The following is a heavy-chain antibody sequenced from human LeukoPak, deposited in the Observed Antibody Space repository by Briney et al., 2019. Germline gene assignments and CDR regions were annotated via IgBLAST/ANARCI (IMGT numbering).Heavy chain of an antibody. CDR1: GGTFSSYA. Sequence: ASVKVSCKASGGTFSSYAISWVRQAPGQGLEWMRGIIPIFGTANYAQKFQGRVTITADESTSTAYMELSSLRSEDTAVYYCARGRVVNNYYYYMDVWGKGTTVTVSS. V-gene: IGHV1-69*13. J-gene: IGHJ6*03. D-gene: IGHD3-22*01. CDR3: ARGRVVNNYYYYMDV. CDR2: IIPIFGTA.